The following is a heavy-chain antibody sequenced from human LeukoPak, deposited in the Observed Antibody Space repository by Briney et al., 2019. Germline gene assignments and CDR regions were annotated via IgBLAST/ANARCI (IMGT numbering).Heavy chain of an antibody. D-gene: IGHD6-19*01. CDR3: ARHEHKAVAGDT. J-gene: IGHJ5*02. CDR1: GGSISRSYYY. Sequence: SETLSLTCTVSGGSISRSYYYWGWIRQPPGKGLEWVGSVYYSGKTFYSPSLESRVTISVDTSKNHFSLRLISVTAADTAMYYCARHEHKAVAGDTWGQGTLVTVSS. CDR2: VYYSGKT. V-gene: IGHV4-39*01.